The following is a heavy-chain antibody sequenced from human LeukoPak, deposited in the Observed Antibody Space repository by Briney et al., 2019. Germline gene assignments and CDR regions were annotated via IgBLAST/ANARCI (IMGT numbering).Heavy chain of an antibody. Sequence: SETLSLTCSVSGYSISSGYYWGWGRQTPEMGLEWSGSIHHSGSTYYNPSLKSRVTISVDRSKNQFSLKLSSVTAADTAVYYCARFTPYYDILTGYYYYFDYWGQGTLVTVSS. CDR1: GYSISSGYY. D-gene: IGHD3-9*01. J-gene: IGHJ4*02. CDR2: IHHSGST. V-gene: IGHV4-38-2*01. CDR3: ARFTPYYDILTGYYYYFDY.